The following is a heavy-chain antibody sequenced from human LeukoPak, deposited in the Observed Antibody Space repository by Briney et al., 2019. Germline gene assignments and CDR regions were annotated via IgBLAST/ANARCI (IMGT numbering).Heavy chain of an antibody. Sequence: ASVKVSCKASGYTFTNYGISWVRQAPGQGLEWMGWISAYNGNTNYAQKLQGRVTMTTDTSTNTAYMELRSLRSDDTAVYYCAREKRYSSGWYYFDYWGQGTLVTVSS. CDR3: AREKRYSSGWYYFDY. CDR2: ISAYNGNT. CDR1: GYTFTNYG. J-gene: IGHJ4*02. D-gene: IGHD6-19*01. V-gene: IGHV1-18*01.